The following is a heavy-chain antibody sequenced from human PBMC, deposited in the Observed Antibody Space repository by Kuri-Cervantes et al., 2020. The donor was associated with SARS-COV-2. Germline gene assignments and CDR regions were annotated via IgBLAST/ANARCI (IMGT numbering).Heavy chain of an antibody. Sequence: ETLSLTCAASGFTFSNAWMNWVRQAPGKGLEWVSSISSSSSYIYYADSVKGRFTISRDNAKNSLYLQMNSLRAEDTAVYYCARGDDYDPDYYYYGMDVWGQGTTVTVSS. CDR3: ARGDDYDPDYYYYGMDV. D-gene: IGHD4/OR15-4a*01. CDR2: ISSSSSYI. V-gene: IGHV3-21*01. CDR1: GFTFSNAW. J-gene: IGHJ6*02.